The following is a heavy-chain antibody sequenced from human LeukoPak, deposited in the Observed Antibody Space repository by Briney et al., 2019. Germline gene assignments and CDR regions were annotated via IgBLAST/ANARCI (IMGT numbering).Heavy chain of an antibody. V-gene: IGHV3-9*01. CDR1: GFTFDDYA. CDR3: AKGINSGYSSSWPFDY. D-gene: IGHD6-13*01. Sequence: GRSLRLSCAASGFTFDDYAMHWVRQAPGKGLEWVSGISWNSGSIGYADSVKGRSTISRDYAKNSLYLQMNSLRAEDTALYYCAKGINSGYSSSWPFDYWGQGTLVTVSS. CDR2: ISWNSGSI. J-gene: IGHJ4*02.